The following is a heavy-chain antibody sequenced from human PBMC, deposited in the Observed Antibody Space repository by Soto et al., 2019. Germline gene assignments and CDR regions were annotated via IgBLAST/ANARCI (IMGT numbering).Heavy chain of an antibody. CDR2: IYYSGST. V-gene: IGHV4-39*01. D-gene: IGHD2-8*01. CDR1: GGSISSSSYY. Sequence: PSATLSLTCTVSGGSISSSSYYWGWIRQPPGKGLEWIGSIYYSGSTYYNPSLKSRVTISVDTSKNQFSLKLSSVTAADTAVYYCARVRANKAATDYWGQGTLVTVSS. J-gene: IGHJ4*02. CDR3: ARVRANKAATDY.